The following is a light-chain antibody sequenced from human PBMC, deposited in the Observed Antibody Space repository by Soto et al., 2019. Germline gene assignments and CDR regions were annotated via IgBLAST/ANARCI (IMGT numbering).Light chain of an antibody. J-gene: IGLJ3*02. CDR2: DVT. Sequence: QSALIHPRSVSGSPGHSVTISCTGTSSDVGGYNFVSWYQQHPGKAPKLMIYDVTKWPSGVPDRFSGSKSGNTASLTIHGLKAEDAADYYCCSYAGSYTWVFGGGNKLTVL. CDR1: SSDVGGYNF. CDR3: CSYAGSYTWV. V-gene: IGLV2-11*01.